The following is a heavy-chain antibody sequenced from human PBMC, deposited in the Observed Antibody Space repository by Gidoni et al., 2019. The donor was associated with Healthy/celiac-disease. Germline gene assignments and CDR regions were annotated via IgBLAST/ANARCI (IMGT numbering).Heavy chain of an antibody. V-gene: IGHV4-34*01. D-gene: IGHD6-6*01. CDR2: INHSGST. CDR3: ARGIGRIAARPGSLKLSGDYMDV. J-gene: IGHJ6*03. Sequence: QVQLQQWGAGLLKPSETLSLTCAVYGGSCSGYYWSWIRQPPGKGLEWIGEINHSGSTNYNPSLKSRVTISVDTSKNQFALKLSSVTAADTAVYYCARGIGRIAARPGSLKLSGDYMDVWGKGTTVTVSS. CDR1: GGSCSGYY.